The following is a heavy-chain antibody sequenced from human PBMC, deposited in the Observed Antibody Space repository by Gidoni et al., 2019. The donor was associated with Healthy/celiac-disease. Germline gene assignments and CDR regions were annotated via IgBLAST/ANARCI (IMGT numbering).Heavy chain of an antibody. V-gene: IGHV4-59*01. J-gene: IGHJ3*02. CDR1: GGSISSYY. CDR2: IYYSGST. D-gene: IGHD3-22*01. CDR3: ARRQHRYYYDSSGYYSPVSSAGIDAFDI. Sequence: QVQLQESGPGLVKPSETLSLTCTVSGGSISSYYWSWIRQPPGKGLEWIGYIYYSGSTNYNPSLKSRVTISVDTSKNQFSLKLSSVTAADTAVYYCARRQHRYYYDSSGYYSPVSSAGIDAFDIWGQGTMVTVSS.